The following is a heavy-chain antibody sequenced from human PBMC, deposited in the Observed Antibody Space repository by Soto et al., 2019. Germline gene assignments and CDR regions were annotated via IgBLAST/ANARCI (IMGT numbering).Heavy chain of an antibody. CDR2: AYYRSRWHY. V-gene: IGHV6-1*01. D-gene: IGHD1-26*01. CDR1: GDSVSNNGAT. CDR3: ARDPPDFNSGFDS. J-gene: IGHJ4*02. Sequence: SQTLSLTCAICGDSVSNNGATWNWIRQSPSRGLEWLGRAYYRSRWHYDYATSVRSRITINLDTSKNQFSLQLSSVTPEDTAVYYCARDPPDFNSGFDSWGQGSLVTVSS.